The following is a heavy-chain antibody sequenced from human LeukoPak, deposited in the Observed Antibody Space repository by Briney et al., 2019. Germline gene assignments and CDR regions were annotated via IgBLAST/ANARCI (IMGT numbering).Heavy chain of an antibody. Sequence: GGSLRLSCAASGFTFSSYAMHWVRQAPGKGLEWVAVISYDGSNKYYADSVKRRFTISRDNSKNTLYLQMNSLRAEDTAVYYCARDREAYSSSWYPSIGLGYWGQGTLVTVSS. D-gene: IGHD6-13*01. CDR3: ARDREAYSSSWYPSIGLGY. V-gene: IGHV3-30*01. CDR2: ISYDGSNK. CDR1: GFTFSSYA. J-gene: IGHJ4*02.